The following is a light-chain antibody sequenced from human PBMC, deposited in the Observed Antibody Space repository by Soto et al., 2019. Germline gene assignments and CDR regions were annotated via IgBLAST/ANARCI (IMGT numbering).Light chain of an antibody. V-gene: IGKV4-1*01. J-gene: IGKJ4*01. CDR1: QSVLYNSNNKKY. CDR2: WAS. Sequence: DIVMTQSPDYLAVSLGERATINCNSSQSVLYNSNNKKYLAWYQQKPGQPRKLLFYWASARESGVPDRYSGSGSGAECILTMSSLQAEDVAIYLCQQYYVMPVTCGGGTKVEIK. CDR3: QQYYVMPVT.